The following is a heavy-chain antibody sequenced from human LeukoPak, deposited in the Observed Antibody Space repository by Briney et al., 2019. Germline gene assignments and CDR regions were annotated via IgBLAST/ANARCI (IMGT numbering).Heavy chain of an antibody. J-gene: IGHJ6*02. D-gene: IGHD6-13*01. V-gene: IGHV6-1*01. Sequence: SQTLSLTCAISGDSVSSNSAAWNRIRQSPSRGLEWLGRTYYRSKWYNDYAVSVKSRITINPDTSKNQFSLQLNSVTPEDTAVYYCARVKRVAAADHYYYYGMDVWGQGTTVTVSS. CDR3: ARVKRVAAADHYYYYGMDV. CDR1: GDSVSSNSAA. CDR2: TYYRSKWYN.